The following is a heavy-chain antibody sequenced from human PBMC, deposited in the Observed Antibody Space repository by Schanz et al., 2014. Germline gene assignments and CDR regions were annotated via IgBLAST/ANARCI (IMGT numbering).Heavy chain of an antibody. D-gene: IGHD3-9*01. CDR3: AKHVRSLTGNDY. Sequence: EVQLLESGGGLVQPGGSLRLSCAASGFSFSIFAMTWVRQAPGQGLEWVSTISGSGASTYYADSVKGRFTISRDNSKNTLYLQMNSLRAEDTAVYYCAKHVRSLTGNDYWGQGTLXTVSS. V-gene: IGHV3-23*01. CDR1: GFSFSIFA. CDR2: ISGSGAST. J-gene: IGHJ4*02.